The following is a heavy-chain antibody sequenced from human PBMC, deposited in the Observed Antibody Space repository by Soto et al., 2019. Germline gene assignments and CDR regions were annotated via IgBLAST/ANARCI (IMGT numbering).Heavy chain of an antibody. J-gene: IGHJ4*02. V-gene: IGHV3-23*01. D-gene: IGHD4-4*01. CDR2: IIGSGGST. Sequence: EVQLLESGGGLVQPGGSLRLSCEASGFTFSSYAMSWVRQAPGKGLEWVSAIIGSGGSTYSADSVKGRFTISRDNSKNTLYLQMNSLRAEDTAVYYCAKDRGDYSNYVTSDYWGQGTLVTVSS. CDR3: AKDRGDYSNYVTSDY. CDR1: GFTFSSYA.